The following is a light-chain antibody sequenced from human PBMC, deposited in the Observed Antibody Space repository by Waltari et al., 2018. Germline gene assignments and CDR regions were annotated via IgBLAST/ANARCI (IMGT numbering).Light chain of an antibody. Sequence: SSEVTQDPHVSVALGQTVPITCRGDSFRRYYASWYRQRPGQAPVLVLYGQERPSGCPDRFSGSTSGDTAYLTITGAQAGDEGDYYCLSRDTPSTRVFGGGTRLTV. CDR2: GQE. CDR1: SFRRYY. V-gene: IGLV3-19*01. CDR3: LSRDTPSTRV. J-gene: IGLJ3*02.